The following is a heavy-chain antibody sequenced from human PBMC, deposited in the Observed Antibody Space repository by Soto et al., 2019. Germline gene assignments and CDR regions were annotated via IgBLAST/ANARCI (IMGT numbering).Heavy chain of an antibody. CDR3: ARIGASMLQGPGDY. D-gene: IGHD2-15*01. J-gene: IGHJ4*02. CDR1: GFTFSTYA. CDR2: ISGSGAST. Sequence: EVQLLESGGGLVQPGGSLRLSCAASGFTFSTYALSWVRQAPGKGLEWVSGISGSGASTYYGDSVKGRFTISRDNSKNTLYLQTNSLRAEDTAIYYCARIGASMLQGPGDYWGQGTLVTVSS. V-gene: IGHV3-23*01.